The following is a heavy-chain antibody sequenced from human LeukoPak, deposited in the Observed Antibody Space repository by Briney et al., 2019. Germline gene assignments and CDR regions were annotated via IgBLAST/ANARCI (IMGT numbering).Heavy chain of an antibody. CDR2: IYFTGST. CDR1: GFTFSNYV. CDR3: ARLRGVYYYDMDV. V-gene: IGHV4-59*01. J-gene: IGHJ6*03. D-gene: IGHD3-10*01. Sequence: PGGSLRLSCAASGFTFSNYVMSWVRQPPGKGLEWIGYIYFTGSTNYNPSLKTRVTISLDTSKNQFSLKLSSVTAADTAVYYCARLRGVYYYDMDVWGKGTTVTVSS.